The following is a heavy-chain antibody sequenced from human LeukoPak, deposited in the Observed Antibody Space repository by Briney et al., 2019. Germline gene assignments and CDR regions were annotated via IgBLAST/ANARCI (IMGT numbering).Heavy chain of an antibody. J-gene: IGHJ4*02. CDR2: VDYTGST. V-gene: IGHV4-59*08. Sequence: NPSETLSLTCTVSAGSISTYYWSWIRQSPGKGLEWIGCVDYTGSTIYNPSVKSRVTISVDRSRNQFFLRLKSVTAADTAVYYCARQGFTGAWSYWLDYWGQGILVTVSS. CDR1: AGSISTYY. D-gene: IGHD6-19*01. CDR3: ARQGFTGAWSYWLDY.